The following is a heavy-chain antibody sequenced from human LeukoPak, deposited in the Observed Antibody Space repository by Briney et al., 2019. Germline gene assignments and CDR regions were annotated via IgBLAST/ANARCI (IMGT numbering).Heavy chain of an antibody. J-gene: IGHJ4*02. Sequence: GGSLRLSCAASGFTFDDYAMHWVRHAPGKGLEWVSGISWNSGSIGYADSVKGRFTISRDNAKNSLYLQMNSLRAEDTALYYCAKGTYYYDSSGYSDYWGQGTLVTVSS. CDR1: GFTFDDYA. CDR2: ISWNSGSI. D-gene: IGHD3-22*01. CDR3: AKGTYYYDSSGYSDY. V-gene: IGHV3-9*01.